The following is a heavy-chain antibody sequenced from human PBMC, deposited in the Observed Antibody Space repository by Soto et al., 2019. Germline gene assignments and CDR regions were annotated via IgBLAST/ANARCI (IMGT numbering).Heavy chain of an antibody. CDR2: IYPGDSDT. J-gene: IGHJ6*03. CDR1: GYSFTSYW. CDR3: ARLGCSSTSCYMSYYYYYMDV. V-gene: IGHV5-51*01. D-gene: IGHD2-2*02. Sequence: GESLKISCKGSGYSFTSYWIGWVRQMPGKGLEWMGIIYPGDSDTRYSPSFQGQVTISADKSISTAYLQWSSLKASDTAMYYCARLGCSSTSCYMSYYYYYMDVWGKGTTVTVSS.